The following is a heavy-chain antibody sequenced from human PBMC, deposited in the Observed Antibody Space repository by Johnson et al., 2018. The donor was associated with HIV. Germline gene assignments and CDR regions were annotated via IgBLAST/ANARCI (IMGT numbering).Heavy chain of an antibody. V-gene: IGHV3-20*01. CDR1: GFTFDDYG. D-gene: IGHD6-13*01. J-gene: IGHJ3*02. CDR2: IKWNGGSP. CDR3: ARVVEIAASATEVGNRSDALDI. Sequence: VQLVESGGGVVRPGGSLRLSCGASGFTFDDYGMSWVRQVPGKGLEWVSGIKWNGGSPGYADSVRGRFTISRDNAKKSLYLQMNSLRAEDTALYDCARVVEIAASATEVGNRSDALDIWGQGTLVTVSS.